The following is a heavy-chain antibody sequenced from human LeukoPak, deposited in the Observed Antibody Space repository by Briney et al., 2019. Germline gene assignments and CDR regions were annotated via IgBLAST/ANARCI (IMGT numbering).Heavy chain of an antibody. J-gene: IGHJ4*02. D-gene: IGHD3-22*01. CDR3: AKSNGYFEY. V-gene: IGHV3-23*01. CDR1: SSSA. Sequence: PGGSLRLSCAASSSSAMSWVRQAPGKGLEWVSRISSSGYNTYYADSVKGRFTISRDNSKNTLYLQLNSLRVEDTAVYYCAKSNGYFEYWGQGTLVPVSS. CDR2: ISSSGYNT.